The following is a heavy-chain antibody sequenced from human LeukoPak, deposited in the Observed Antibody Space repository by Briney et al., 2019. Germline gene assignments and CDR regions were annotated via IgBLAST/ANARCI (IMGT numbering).Heavy chain of an antibody. CDR2: MNPNSGNT. V-gene: IGHV1-8*01. CDR1: GYTFTSYD. D-gene: IGHD6-13*01. J-gene: IGHJ4*02. Sequence: GASVKVSCKASGYTFTSYDINWVRQATGQGLEWMGWMNPNSGNTGYAQKFQGRVTMTTDTSTSTAYMELRSLRSDDTAVYYCASIIAAAGMGWYYFDYWGQGTLVTVSS. CDR3: ASIIAAAGMGWYYFDY.